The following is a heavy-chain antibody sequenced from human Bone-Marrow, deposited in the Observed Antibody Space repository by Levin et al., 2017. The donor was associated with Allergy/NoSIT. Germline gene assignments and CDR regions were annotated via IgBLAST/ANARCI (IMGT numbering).Heavy chain of an antibody. V-gene: IGHV1-2*02. Sequence: ASVKVSCKASGYTFTDYYMYWVRQAPGQGLEWMGWINPNSGGTNYAQKFQGRVTMTRDTSISTAYMELSRLRSDDTAVYYCARVLILTVTTSWGYYMDGWGKGTTVTVSS. D-gene: IGHD4-17*01. J-gene: IGHJ6*03. CDR1: GYTFTDYY. CDR3: ARVLILTVTTSWGYYMDG. CDR2: INPNSGGT.